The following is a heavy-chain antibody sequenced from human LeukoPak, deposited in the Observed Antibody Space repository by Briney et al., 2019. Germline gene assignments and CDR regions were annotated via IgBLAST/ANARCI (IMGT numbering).Heavy chain of an antibody. CDR1: GGSISSSSYY. D-gene: IGHD5-12*01. J-gene: IGHJ5*02. CDR3: ASCATRQWFDP. V-gene: IGHV4-39*07. Sequence: PSETLSLTCTVSGGSISSSSYYWGWIRQPPGKGLEWIGEINHSGSTNYNPSLKSRVTISVDTSKNQFSLKLSSVTAADTAVYYCASCATRQWFDPWGQGTLVTVSS. CDR2: INHSGST.